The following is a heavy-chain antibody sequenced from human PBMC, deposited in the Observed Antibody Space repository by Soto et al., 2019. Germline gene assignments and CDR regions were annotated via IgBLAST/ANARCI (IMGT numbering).Heavy chain of an antibody. CDR3: AKGASRETGLLQTPADY. CDR1: GFTFSSYG. Sequence: PGGSLRLSCAASGFTFSSYGMHWVRQAPGKGLEWVAVISYDGSNKYYADSVKGRFTISRDNSKNTLYLQMNSLRAEDTAVYYWAKGASRETGLLQTPADYWGQGTLVTVSS. CDR2: ISYDGSNK. J-gene: IGHJ4*02. D-gene: IGHD3-9*01. V-gene: IGHV3-30*18.